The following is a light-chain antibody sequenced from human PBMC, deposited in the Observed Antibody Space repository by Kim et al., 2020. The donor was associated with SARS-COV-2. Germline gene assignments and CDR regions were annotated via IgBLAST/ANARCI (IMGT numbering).Light chain of an antibody. CDR3: QQSNNWPLT. J-gene: IGKJ1*01. CDR2: GAS. V-gene: IGKV3-15*01. Sequence: EIVMTQSPVTLSVSPGERATLSCRASQSVSSNLAWYQQKPGQAPRLLIYGASTRATGIPARFSGSGSGTEFTLTISSLQSEDFAVYYCQQSNNWPLTFGQGTKVDIK. CDR1: QSVSSN.